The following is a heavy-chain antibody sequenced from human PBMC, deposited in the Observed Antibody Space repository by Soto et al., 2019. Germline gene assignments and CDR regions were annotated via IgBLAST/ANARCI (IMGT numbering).Heavy chain of an antibody. D-gene: IGHD3-9*01. CDR1: GFTFSSYA. CDR2: ISGSGGST. J-gene: IGHJ4*02. V-gene: IGHV3-23*01. Sequence: EVQLLESGGGLVQPGGSLRLSCAASGFTFSSYAMSWVRQAPGKGLEWVSAISGSGGSTYYADSVKGRFTISRDNSKNTLYLQMNSLSAEDTAVYYCAKADYDILTGYYTNFDYWGQGTLVTVSS. CDR3: AKADYDILTGYYTNFDY.